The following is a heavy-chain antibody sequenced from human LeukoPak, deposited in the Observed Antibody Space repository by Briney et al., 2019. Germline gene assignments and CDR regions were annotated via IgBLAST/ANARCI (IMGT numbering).Heavy chain of an antibody. J-gene: IGHJ4*02. CDR1: GYSISSGYY. Sequence: SETLSLTCTVSGYSISSGYYWGWIRQPPGKGLEWIGSIYHSGRTFYNPSLKSRVTISVDTSKNQFSLKLTSVTAADTAVYYCARGPLYSGSYSGYYFDYWGQGTLVTVSS. CDR3: ARGPLYSGSYSGYYFDY. V-gene: IGHV4-38-2*02. D-gene: IGHD1-26*01. CDR2: IYHSGRT.